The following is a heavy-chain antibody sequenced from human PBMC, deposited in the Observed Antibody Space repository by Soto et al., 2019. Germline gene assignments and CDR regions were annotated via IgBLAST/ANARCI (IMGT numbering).Heavy chain of an antibody. CDR3: AKDRLLWFGELSYGMDV. CDR1: GFTFSSYG. D-gene: IGHD3-10*01. V-gene: IGHV3-30*18. Sequence: GGSLRLSCAASGFTFSSYGMHWVRQAPGKGLEWVAVISYDGSNKYYADSVKGRFTISRDNSKNTLYLQMNSLRAEDTAVYYCAKDRLLWFGELSYGMDVWGQGTTVTVSS. J-gene: IGHJ6*02. CDR2: ISYDGSNK.